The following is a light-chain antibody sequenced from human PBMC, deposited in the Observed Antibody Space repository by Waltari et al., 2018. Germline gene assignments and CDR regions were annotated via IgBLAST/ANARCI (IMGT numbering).Light chain of an antibody. J-gene: IGKJ1*01. CDR3: MQVLQTPRT. V-gene: IGKV2-28*01. CDR2: LGS. CDR1: PSLLHSNGYNY. Sequence: DIVMTQSPLSLPVTPGEPASISCRSSPSLLHSNGYNYLDWYLQKPGQSPQILIYLGSNRASGVPDRFSGSGSGTDFTLKISRVEAEDVGVYYCMQVLQTPRTFGQGTKVEIK.